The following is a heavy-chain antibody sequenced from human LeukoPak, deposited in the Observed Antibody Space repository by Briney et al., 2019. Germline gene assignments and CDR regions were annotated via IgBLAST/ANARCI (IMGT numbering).Heavy chain of an antibody. CDR1: GFIFSSYN. D-gene: IGHD3-22*01. CDR3: ARVVYFDISGYSH. J-gene: IGHJ4*02. Sequence: PGGSLRLSCAASGFIFSSYNMNWVRQAPGKGLEWVSSISSSSSYIYYADSVKGRFTISRDNAKNSLYLQMNSLRAEDTAVYYCARVVYFDISGYSHWGQGTLVTVSS. CDR2: ISSSSSYI. V-gene: IGHV3-21*01.